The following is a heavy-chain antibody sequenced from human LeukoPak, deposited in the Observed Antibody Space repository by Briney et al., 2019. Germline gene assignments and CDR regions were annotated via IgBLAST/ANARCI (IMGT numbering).Heavy chain of an antibody. CDR2: IKEDGSEK. Sequence: GGSLRLSCAGSGFTFSSHWMSWVRQAPGKGLEWVANIKEDGSEKYYVDSVKGRFTISRDNAKNSLYLQMNSLSAEDTAVYYCASTAGYSSGWYAWGQGTLVTVSS. V-gene: IGHV3-7*01. J-gene: IGHJ5*02. D-gene: IGHD6-19*01. CDR1: GFTFSSHW. CDR3: ASTAGYSSGWYA.